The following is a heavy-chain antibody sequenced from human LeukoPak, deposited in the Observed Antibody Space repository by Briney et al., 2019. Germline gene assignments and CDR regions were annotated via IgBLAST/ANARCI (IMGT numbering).Heavy chain of an antibody. D-gene: IGHD2-2*01. Sequence: SETLSLTCGVYGGSFSGYYWSWIRQPPGKGLEWIGEINPRGSTNYNPSLKSRVTLSADTSKNQFSLTLNSVTAADTAVYYCARALGQLPSRYWGQGALVTVSS. CDR1: GGSFSGYY. CDR3: ARALGQLPSRY. V-gene: IGHV4-34*01. J-gene: IGHJ4*02. CDR2: INPRGST.